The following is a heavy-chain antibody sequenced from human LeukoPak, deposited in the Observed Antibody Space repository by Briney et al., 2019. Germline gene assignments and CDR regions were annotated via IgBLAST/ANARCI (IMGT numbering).Heavy chain of an antibody. CDR1: GGSISSSSYY. CDR3: ARVVRQWTDFDY. Sequence: SETLFLTCTVSGGSISSSSYYWGWIRQPPGKGLEWIGSIYYSGSTYYNPSLKSRVTISVDTSKNQFSLKLSSVTAADTAVYYCARVVRQWTDFDYWGQGTLVTVSS. V-gene: IGHV4-39*07. J-gene: IGHJ4*02. CDR2: IYYSGST. D-gene: IGHD3-10*02.